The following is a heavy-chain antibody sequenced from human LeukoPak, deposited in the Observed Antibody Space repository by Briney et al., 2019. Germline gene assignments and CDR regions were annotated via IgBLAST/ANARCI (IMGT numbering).Heavy chain of an antibody. V-gene: IGHV4-59*01. J-gene: IGHJ4*02. Sequence: SETLSLTCTVSGGSITSSYWSWIRQPPGKGLEWIGYSYYSGSTNYNPSLKSRVTISVDTSKNQFSLKLSSVTAADTAVYYCATVVTRDYFDYWGQGTLVTVSS. CDR3: ATVVTRDYFDY. CDR2: SYYSGST. CDR1: GGSITSSY. D-gene: IGHD4-17*01.